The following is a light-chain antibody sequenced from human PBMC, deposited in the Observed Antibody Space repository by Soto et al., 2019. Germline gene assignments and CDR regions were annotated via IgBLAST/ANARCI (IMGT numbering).Light chain of an antibody. CDR3: SSYAGSTYV. CDR2: EVS. CDR1: SSDVGGHNY. V-gene: IGLV2-8*01. J-gene: IGLJ1*01. Sequence: QSALTQPPSASGSPGQSVTISCTGTSSDVGGHNYVSWYQQHPGKAPKLMIYEVSKRPSGVPDRFSGSKSGNTASLTVSGLQAEDEADYYCSSYAGSTYVFVTGSMVTVL.